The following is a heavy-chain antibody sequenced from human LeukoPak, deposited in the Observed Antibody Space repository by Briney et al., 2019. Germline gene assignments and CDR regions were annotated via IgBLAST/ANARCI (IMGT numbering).Heavy chain of an antibody. CDR2: IYSGGNT. V-gene: IGHV3-21*04. J-gene: IGHJ4*02. Sequence: GGSLRLSCAASGFTFSSYSMNWVRQAPGKGLEWVSVIYSGGNTYYADSVNGRFTISRDNAKNSLYLQMNSLRAEDTAVYYCARARLWFGEFDFWGQGTLVTVPS. D-gene: IGHD3-10*01. CDR1: GFTFSSYS. CDR3: ARARLWFGEFDF.